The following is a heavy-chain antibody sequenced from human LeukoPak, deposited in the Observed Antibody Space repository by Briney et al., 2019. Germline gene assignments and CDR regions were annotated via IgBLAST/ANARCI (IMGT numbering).Heavy chain of an antibody. CDR2: MSPSGRTI. CDR1: GFTVSDYY. CDR3: ARDFNGAFDI. J-gene: IGHJ3*02. V-gene: IGHV3-11*01. Sequence: PGGSLRLSCAASGFTVSDYYIIWIRQAPGKGLEWLSYMSPSGRTIYYADSVKGRFTIPRDGAMNSLFLQMNSLRAEDTAVYYCARDFNGAFDIWGQGTMVTVSS.